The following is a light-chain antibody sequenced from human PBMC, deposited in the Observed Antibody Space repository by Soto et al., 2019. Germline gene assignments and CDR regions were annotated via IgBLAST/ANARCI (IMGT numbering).Light chain of an antibody. Sequence: EIVLTQSPGTLSLSPGERATLSCRASQSVSSSYLAWYQQKPGKAPRLLIYGASSRATGIPDRFSGSGSGTDFTLTISRLEPEDFAVYYCQQYGSSPHTFGQGTKREIK. CDR1: QSVSSSY. J-gene: IGKJ2*01. CDR2: GAS. V-gene: IGKV3-20*01. CDR3: QQYGSSPHT.